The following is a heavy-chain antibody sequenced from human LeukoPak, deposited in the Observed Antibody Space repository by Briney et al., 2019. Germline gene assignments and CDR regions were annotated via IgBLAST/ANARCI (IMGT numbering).Heavy chain of an antibody. V-gene: IGHV4-38-2*02. Sequence: PSETLSLTCTVSGYSISSGYYWGWIRQPPGKGLEWIGSIYYSGSTYYNPSLKSRVTISVDTSKNQFSLKLSSVTAADTAVYYCARGIAAAGEYYYYYMDVWGKGTTVTVSS. CDR2: IYYSGST. CDR1: GYSISSGYY. CDR3: ARGIAAAGEYYYYYMDV. J-gene: IGHJ6*03. D-gene: IGHD6-13*01.